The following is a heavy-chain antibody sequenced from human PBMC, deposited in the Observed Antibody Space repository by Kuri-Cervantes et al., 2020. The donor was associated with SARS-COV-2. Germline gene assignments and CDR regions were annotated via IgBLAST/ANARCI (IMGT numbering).Heavy chain of an antibody. CDR1: GGSFSGYY. V-gene: IGHV4-34*01. D-gene: IGHD1-1*01. J-gene: IGHJ4*02. CDR2: INHSGST. CDR3: ARGQREYNWNFDY. Sequence: LSLTCAVYGGSFSGYYWSWIRQPPGKGLEWMGEINHSGSTNYNPSLKSRVTISVDTSKNQFSLKLSSVTAADTAVYYCARGQREYNWNFDYWGQGTLVTVSS.